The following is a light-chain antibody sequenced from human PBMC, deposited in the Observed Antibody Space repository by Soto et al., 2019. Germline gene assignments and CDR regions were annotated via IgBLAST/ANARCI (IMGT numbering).Light chain of an antibody. CDR2: DVT. J-gene: IGLJ2*01. Sequence: QSVLTQPASVSGSPGQSITISCTGSNSDIGGYNYVSWYQQHPGKVPKLMIYDVTNRPSGVSNRFSGSKSGNTASLTISGLQAEDEADYYCSSVTSSTTLVFGGGTKLTVL. CDR3: SSVTSSTTLV. V-gene: IGLV2-14*01. CDR1: NSDIGGYNY.